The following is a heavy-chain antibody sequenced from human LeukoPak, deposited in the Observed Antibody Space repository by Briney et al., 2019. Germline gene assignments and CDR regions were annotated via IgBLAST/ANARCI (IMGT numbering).Heavy chain of an antibody. D-gene: IGHD4-17*01. V-gene: IGHV3-9*01. CDR1: GFTFDDYA. Sequence: PGGSLRLSCAASGFTFDDYAMHWVRQAPGKGLEWVSGISWNSGSIGYADSVKGRFTISRDNAKNSLYLQMNSLRAEDTALYYCARSTTVTFPYYGMDVWGQGTTVTVSS. CDR2: ISWNSGSI. CDR3: ARSTTVTFPYYGMDV. J-gene: IGHJ6*02.